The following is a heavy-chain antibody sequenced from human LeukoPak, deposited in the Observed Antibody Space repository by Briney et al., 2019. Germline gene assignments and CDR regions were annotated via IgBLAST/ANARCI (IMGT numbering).Heavy chain of an antibody. D-gene: IGHD2-15*01. CDR1: GDSISAGTYY. CDR2: IYYSGST. Sequence: SETLSLTCTVSGDSISAGTYYWSWFRQPPGKGLEWIGYIYYSGSTNYNPSLENRVTISVDTSKKQFSLKLSSVTAADTAVYYCARHKETCSGDYCYLDYFDYWGQGTLVTVSS. CDR3: ARHKETCSGDYCYLDYFDY. J-gene: IGHJ4*02. V-gene: IGHV4-61*01.